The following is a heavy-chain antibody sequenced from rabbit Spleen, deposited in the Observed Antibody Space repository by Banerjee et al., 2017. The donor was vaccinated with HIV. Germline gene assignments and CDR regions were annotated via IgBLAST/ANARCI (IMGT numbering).Heavy chain of an antibody. Sequence: QQRLVESGGGLVKPGASLTLTCKASGFSFSNKAVMCWVRQAPGKGLEWIACIDAVTGKAVYATWAKGRFTFSKTSSTTVTLQMTSLTAADTATYFCAREDGVGSGYPTRLDLWGQGTLVTVS. CDR3: AREDGVGSGYPTRLDL. D-gene: IGHD1-1*01. CDR1: GFSFSNKAV. CDR2: IDAVTGKA. V-gene: IGHV1S45*01. J-gene: IGHJ3*01.